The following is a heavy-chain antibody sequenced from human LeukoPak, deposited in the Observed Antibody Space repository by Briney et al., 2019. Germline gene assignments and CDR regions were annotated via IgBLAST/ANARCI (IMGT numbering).Heavy chain of an antibody. CDR2: IYYSGST. D-gene: IGHD3-16*01. V-gene: IGHV4-39*07. Sequence: SETLSLTCTVSGDSISSSSDYWGWIRQPPGKGLEWIGSIYYSGSTYYSPSLKSRVTISVDTSKNQFSLKLSSVTAAGTAVYYCAREGGGWAFDIWGQGTMVTVSS. CDR3: AREGGGWAFDI. CDR1: GDSISSSSDY. J-gene: IGHJ3*02.